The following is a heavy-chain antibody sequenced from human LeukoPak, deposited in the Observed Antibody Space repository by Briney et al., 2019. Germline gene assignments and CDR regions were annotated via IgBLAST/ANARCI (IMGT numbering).Heavy chain of an antibody. D-gene: IGHD6-19*01. CDR1: GFTFSDYY. V-gene: IGHV3-11*06. Sequence: GGSLRLSCAASGFTFSDYYMSWIRLAPGKGLEWVSYISSSSSYTNYADSVKGRFTISRDNSKNTLYLQMNSLRAEDTAVYYCARVYHSSGPFDYWGQGTLVTVSS. CDR2: ISSSSSYT. CDR3: ARVYHSSGPFDY. J-gene: IGHJ4*02.